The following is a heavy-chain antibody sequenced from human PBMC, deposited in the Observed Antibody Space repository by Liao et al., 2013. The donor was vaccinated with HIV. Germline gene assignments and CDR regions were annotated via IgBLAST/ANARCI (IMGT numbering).Heavy chain of an antibody. J-gene: IGHJ4*02. Sequence: QVQLQQWGAGLVKPSETLSLTCTVSGGSISSSSYYWGWIRQPPGKGLEWIGSIYYSGSTYYNPSLKSRVTISVDTSKNQFSLKLSSVTAADTAVYFCARGGRRALLGGFPQRYWGQGTLVTVSS. CDR2: IYYSGST. V-gene: IGHV4-39*07. CDR1: GGSISSSSYY. D-gene: IGHD2-15*01. CDR3: ARGGRRALLGGFPQRY.